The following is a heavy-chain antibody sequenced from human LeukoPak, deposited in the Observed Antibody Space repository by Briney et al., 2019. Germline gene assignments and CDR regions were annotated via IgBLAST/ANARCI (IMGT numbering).Heavy chain of an antibody. D-gene: IGHD3-10*01. Sequence: SETLSLTCAVYGGSFSCYYWSWIRQPPGKGLEWIGRIYTSGSTNYNPSLKSRVTMSVDTSKNQFSLKLSSVTAADAAVYYCAREGEFAFDIWGQGTMVSVSS. V-gene: IGHV4-4*07. J-gene: IGHJ3*02. CDR3: AREGEFAFDI. CDR2: IYTSGST. CDR1: GGSFSCYY.